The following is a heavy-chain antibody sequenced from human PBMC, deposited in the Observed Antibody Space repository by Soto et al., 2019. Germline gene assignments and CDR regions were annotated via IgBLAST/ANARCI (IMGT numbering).Heavy chain of an antibody. Sequence: PGGSLRLSCAVSGFTFRSYSMSWVSQAPGKELEWVSYISSSSSTIYYADSVKGRFTISRDNAKNSLYLQMNSLRAEDMAVYYCARDSGYSYGPLDYWGQGTLVTVSS. CDR3: ARDSGYSYGPLDY. CDR1: GFTFRSYS. D-gene: IGHD5-18*01. J-gene: IGHJ4*02. V-gene: IGHV3-48*01. CDR2: ISSSSSTI.